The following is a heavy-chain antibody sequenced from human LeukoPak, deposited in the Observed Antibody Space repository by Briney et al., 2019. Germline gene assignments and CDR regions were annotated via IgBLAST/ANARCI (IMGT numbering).Heavy chain of an antibody. Sequence: GGSLRLSCAASRFTFSSYEMNWVRQAPGKGLEWVSYISSSGSTIYYADSVKGRFTISRDNAKNSLYLQMNSLRAEDTAVYYCARGRVATVRIYYYYYGMDVWGKGTTVTVSS. CDR1: RFTFSSYE. J-gene: IGHJ6*04. CDR2: ISSSGSTI. CDR3: ARGRVATVRIYYYYYGMDV. D-gene: IGHD3-10*01. V-gene: IGHV3-48*03.